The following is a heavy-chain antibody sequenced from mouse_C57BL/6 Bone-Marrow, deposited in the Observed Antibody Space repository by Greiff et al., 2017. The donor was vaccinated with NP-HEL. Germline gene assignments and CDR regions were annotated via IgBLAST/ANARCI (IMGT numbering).Heavy chain of an antibody. CDR2: IYPRSGNT. D-gene: IGHD2-5*01. CDR1: GYTFTSYG. V-gene: IGHV1-81*01. CDR3: ARWVWDSNLWYFDV. Sequence: VQLQESGAELARPGASVKLSCKASGYTFTSYGISWVKQSTGQGLEWIGEIYPRSGNTYYNEKFKGKATLTADKSSSTAYMELRSLTSEDSAVYFCARWVWDSNLWYFDVWGTGTTVTVSS. J-gene: IGHJ1*03.